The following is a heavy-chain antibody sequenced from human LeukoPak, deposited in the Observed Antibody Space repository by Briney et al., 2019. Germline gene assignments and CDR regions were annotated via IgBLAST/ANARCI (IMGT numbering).Heavy chain of an antibody. V-gene: IGHV1-2*02. CDR2: INPNSGGT. CDR3: ARTGYCTNGVCSTYGMDV. J-gene: IGHJ6*02. CDR1: GYTFTGYY. Sequence: ASVKVSCKASGYTFTGYYMHWVRQAPGQGLEWMGWINPNSGGTNYAQKFQGRVTMTRDTSISTAYMERSRLRSDDTAVYYCARTGYCTNGVCSTYGMDVWGQGTTVTVSS. D-gene: IGHD2-8*01.